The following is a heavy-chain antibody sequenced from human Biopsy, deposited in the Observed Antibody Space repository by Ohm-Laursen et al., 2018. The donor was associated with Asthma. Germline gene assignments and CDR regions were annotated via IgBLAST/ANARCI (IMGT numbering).Heavy chain of an antibody. V-gene: IGHV3-23*01. J-gene: IGHJ6*02. Sequence: SLRLSCAASEFPFSSYAMNWVRQAPGKGLEWVSSISGNGDNTHYSDSVQGRFIISRDNSKNTLYLQMNSLRVEDTAIYFCAKDKVGAANSYQYGMDVWGQGTTVTVPS. D-gene: IGHD1-26*01. CDR1: EFPFSSYA. CDR2: ISGNGDNT. CDR3: AKDKVGAANSYQYGMDV.